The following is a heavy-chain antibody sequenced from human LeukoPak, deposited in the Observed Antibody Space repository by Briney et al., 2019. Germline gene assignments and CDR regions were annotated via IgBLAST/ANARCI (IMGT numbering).Heavy chain of an antibody. CDR3: AKPIQKSSYYYGSGSNSDFDY. V-gene: IGHV3-30*02. CDR1: GFTFSSYG. D-gene: IGHD3-10*01. Sequence: PGGSLRLSCAASGFTFSSYGMHWVRQAPGKGLEWVAFIRFDGSNKYYADSVKGRFTISRDNAKNSLYLQMNSLRAEDTAFYYCAKPIQKSSYYYGSGSNSDFDYWGQGTLVTVSS. CDR2: IRFDGSNK. J-gene: IGHJ4*02.